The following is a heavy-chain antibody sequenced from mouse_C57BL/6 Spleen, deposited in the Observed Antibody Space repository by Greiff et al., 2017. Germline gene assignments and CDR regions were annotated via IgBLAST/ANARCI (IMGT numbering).Heavy chain of an antibody. CDR1: GYTFTGYW. D-gene: IGHD1-1*01. Sequence: QVQLQQSGAELMKPGASVKLSCKATGYTFTGYWIEWVKQRPGHGLEWVGEILPGSGSTNYNEKFKGKATFTAATSSNTAYMQLSSLTTEDSAIYCCTRREVFSTTVVATDYWGQGTTLTVSS. J-gene: IGHJ2*01. CDR3: TRREVFSTTVVATDY. V-gene: IGHV1-9*01. CDR2: ILPGSGST.